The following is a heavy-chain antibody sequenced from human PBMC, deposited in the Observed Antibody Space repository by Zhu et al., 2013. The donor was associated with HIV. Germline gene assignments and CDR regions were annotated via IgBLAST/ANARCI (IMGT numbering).Heavy chain of an antibody. CDR1: GGTFSSYA. J-gene: IGHJ2*01. Sequence: QVQLVQSGREVKKPGSSVKVSCKASGGTFSSYAISWVRQAPGQGLEWMGGIIPIFGTANYAQKFQGRVTITADESTSTAYMELSSLRSEDTAVYYCARDGVPYYYDSSGYYSGWYFDLWGRGTLVTVSS. CDR2: IIPIFGTA. D-gene: IGHD3-22*01. V-gene: IGHV1-69*01. CDR3: ARDGVPYYYDSSGYYSGWYFDL.